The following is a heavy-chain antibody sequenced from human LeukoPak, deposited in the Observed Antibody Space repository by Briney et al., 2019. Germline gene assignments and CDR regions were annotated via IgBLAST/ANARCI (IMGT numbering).Heavy chain of an antibody. V-gene: IGHV3-30*04. J-gene: IGHJ4*02. Sequence: PGRSLRLSCAASGFTFSSYAMHWVRQAPGKGLEWVAVISYDGSNKYYADSVKGQFTISRDNSKNTLYLQMNSLRAEDTAVYYCARDLVAGLFDYWGQGTLVTVSS. D-gene: IGHD6-19*01. CDR1: GFTFSSYA. CDR2: ISYDGSNK. CDR3: ARDLVAGLFDY.